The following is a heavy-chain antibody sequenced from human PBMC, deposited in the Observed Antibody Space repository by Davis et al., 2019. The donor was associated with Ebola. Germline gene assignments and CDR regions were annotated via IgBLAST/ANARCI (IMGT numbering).Heavy chain of an antibody. Sequence: SQTLSLTCAISGDSVSSNTAAWNWIRQSPSRGLEWLGRTYYRSKWSNDYAKSLKGRITINPDTSKNQFSLKLSSVTAADTAVYYCARRGKIFGVVMTYYYYGMDVWGQGTTVTVSS. J-gene: IGHJ6*02. CDR1: GDSVSSNTAA. CDR3: ARRGKIFGVVMTYYYYGMDV. V-gene: IGHV6-1*01. CDR2: TYYRSKWSN. D-gene: IGHD3-3*01.